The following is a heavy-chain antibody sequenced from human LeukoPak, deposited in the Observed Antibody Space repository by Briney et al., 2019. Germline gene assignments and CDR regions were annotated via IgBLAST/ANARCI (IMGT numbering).Heavy chain of an antibody. CDR1: GFTFSSYA. CDR2: ISYDGSNK. D-gene: IGHD3-10*01. Sequence: GGSLRLSCAASGFTFSSYAMHWVRQAPGKGLEWVAVISYDGSNKYYADSVKGRFTISRDNAKNSLYLQMNSLRAEDTAVYYCARGHYYGSVTYDYYFDYWGQGTLVTVSS. V-gene: IGHV3-30-3*01. J-gene: IGHJ4*02. CDR3: ARGHYYGSVTYDYYFDY.